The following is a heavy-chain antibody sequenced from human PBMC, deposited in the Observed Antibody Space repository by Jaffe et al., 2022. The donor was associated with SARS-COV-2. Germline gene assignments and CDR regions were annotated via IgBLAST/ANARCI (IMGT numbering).Heavy chain of an antibody. Sequence: QVQLQQWGAGLLKPSETLSLTCAVYGGSFSGYYWSWIRQPPGKGLEWIGEINHSGSTNYNPSLKSRVTISVDTSKNQFSLKLSSVTAADTAVYYCARERRGWYPTPPPTRGLYMDVWGKGTTVTVSS. CDR1: GGSFSGYY. CDR2: INHSGST. CDR3: ARERRGWYPTPPPTRGLYMDV. D-gene: IGHD6-19*01. J-gene: IGHJ6*03. V-gene: IGHV4-34*01.